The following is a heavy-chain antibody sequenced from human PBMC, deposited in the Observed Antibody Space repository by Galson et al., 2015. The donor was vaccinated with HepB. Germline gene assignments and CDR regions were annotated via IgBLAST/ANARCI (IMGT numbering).Heavy chain of an antibody. CDR1: GYTFTSYA. Sequence: SVKVSCKASGYTFTSYAMHWVRQAPGQRLEWMGWINAGNGNTKYSQKFQGRVTITRDTSASTAYMEVSSLRSEDTAVYYCARFGVRTSGPFDPWGQGTLVTVSS. J-gene: IGHJ5*02. CDR3: ARFGVRTSGPFDP. CDR2: INAGNGNT. V-gene: IGHV1-3*01. D-gene: IGHD3-10*01.